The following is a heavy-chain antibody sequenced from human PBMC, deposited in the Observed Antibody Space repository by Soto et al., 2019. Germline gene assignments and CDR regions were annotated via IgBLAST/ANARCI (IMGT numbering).Heavy chain of an antibody. CDR3: ASSIAARYYYYGMDV. J-gene: IGHJ6*02. CDR2: ISYDGSNK. D-gene: IGHD6-6*01. CDR1: GFTFSSYA. V-gene: IGHV3-30-3*01. Sequence: PGGSLRLSCAASGFTFSSYAMHWVRQAPGKGLEWVAVISYDGSNKYYADSVKGRFTISRDNSKNTLYLQMNSLRAEDTAVYYCASSIAARYYYYGMDVWGQGTTVTASS.